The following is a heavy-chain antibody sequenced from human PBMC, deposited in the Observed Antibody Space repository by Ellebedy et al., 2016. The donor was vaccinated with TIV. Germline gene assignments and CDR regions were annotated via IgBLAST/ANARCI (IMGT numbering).Heavy chain of an antibody. CDR1: GGSIRDSNYY. J-gene: IGHJ4*02. V-gene: IGHV4-39*01. Sequence: SETLSLXCSVSGGSIRDSNYYWGWIRQPPGKRLEWIGTIYYDGAAYYNPSLNSRGTLSVDTSKNQFSLNLNSVTAADSGIYYCTRHTRGGVQTFDEWGQGTLVTVSS. CDR2: IYYDGAA. CDR3: TRHTRGGVQTFDE. D-gene: IGHD2-8*02.